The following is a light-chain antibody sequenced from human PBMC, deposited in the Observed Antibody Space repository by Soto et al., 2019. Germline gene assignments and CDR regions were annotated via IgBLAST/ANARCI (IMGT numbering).Light chain of an antibody. Sequence: QSVLTQSSSASASLGSSVKLTCTLSSGHSSYIIAWHQQQPGKAPRYLMKLEGSGSYNKGSGVPDRFSCSSSGADRYLTISNLHSEDEADYYCETWDSNTRVFGGGTKLTVL. CDR1: SGHSSYI. CDR3: ETWDSNTRV. CDR2: LEGSGSY. J-gene: IGLJ3*02. V-gene: IGLV4-60*03.